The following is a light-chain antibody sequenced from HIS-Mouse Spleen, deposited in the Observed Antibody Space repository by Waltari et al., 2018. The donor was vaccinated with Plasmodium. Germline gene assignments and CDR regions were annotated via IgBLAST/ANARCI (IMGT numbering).Light chain of an antibody. V-gene: IGLV3-1*01. CDR3: QAWDSSTVV. J-gene: IGLJ2*01. Sequence: SYELTQPPSVSVSPGQTASITCPGDKLGDKYACWYQPKPGQSPRLVIYQDSKRPSGIPERFSGSNSGNTATLTISGTQAMEEADYYCQAWDSSTVVFGGGTKLTVL. CDR2: QDS. CDR1: KLGDKY.